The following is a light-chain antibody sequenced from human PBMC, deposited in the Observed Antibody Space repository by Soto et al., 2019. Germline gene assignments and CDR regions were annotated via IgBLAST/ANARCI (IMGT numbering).Light chain of an antibody. Sequence: DIVMTQSPDSLSVSLGVRATITCKSSRSILYPSDKRNYLAWYQQKSGQPPKLLLYWASTRESGVPARFTGSGSGTDFTLTINSLQAEDVAVYFCQQYYETPHTFGQGTKL. CDR2: WAS. CDR1: RSILYPSDKRNY. CDR3: QQYYETPHT. V-gene: IGKV4-1*01. J-gene: IGKJ2*01.